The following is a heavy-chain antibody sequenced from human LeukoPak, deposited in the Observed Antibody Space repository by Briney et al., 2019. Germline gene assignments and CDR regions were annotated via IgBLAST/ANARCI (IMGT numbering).Heavy chain of an antibody. CDR2: INPNSGGT. CDR1: GYTFTGYY. D-gene: IGHD3-22*01. CDR3: ASEAYYYDSSGYDNDAFDI. V-gene: IGHV1-2*06. Sequence: ASVKVSCKASGYTFTGYYMRWVRQAPGQGLEWMGRINPNSGGTNYAKKFQGRVTMTTDTSTSTAYMELRSLRSDDTAVYYCASEAYYYDSSGYDNDAFDIWGQGTMVTVSS. J-gene: IGHJ3*02.